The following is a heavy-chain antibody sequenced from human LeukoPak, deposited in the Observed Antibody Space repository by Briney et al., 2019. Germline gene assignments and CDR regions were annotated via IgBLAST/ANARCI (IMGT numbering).Heavy chain of an antibody. J-gene: IGHJ6*04. CDR3: ARADIVVVPAAFKGYYYYGMDV. V-gene: IGHV3-21*01. CDR2: ISSSSSYI. D-gene: IGHD2-2*01. CDR1: GFTFSSYS. Sequence: RPGGSLRLSCAASGFTFSSYSMNWVRQAPGKGLEWVSSISSSSSYIYYADSVKGRFTISRDNAKNSLYLQMNSLRAEDTAVYYCARADIVVVPAAFKGYYYYGMDVWGKGTTVTVSS.